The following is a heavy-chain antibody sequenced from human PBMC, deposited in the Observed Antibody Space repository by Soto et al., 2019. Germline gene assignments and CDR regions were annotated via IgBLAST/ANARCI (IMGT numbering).Heavy chain of an antibody. CDR1: GGTFSSYA. CDR2: IIPIFGTA. CDR3: AKVTAESGYSKYYGMDV. J-gene: IGHJ6*02. V-gene: IGHV1-69*13. D-gene: IGHD4-4*01. Sequence: ASVKVSCKASGGTFSSYAISWVRQAPGQGLEWMGGIIPIFGTANCAQKFQGRVTITADESTSTAYMELSSLRSEDTAVYYCAKVTAESGYSKYYGMDVWGQGTTVSVSS.